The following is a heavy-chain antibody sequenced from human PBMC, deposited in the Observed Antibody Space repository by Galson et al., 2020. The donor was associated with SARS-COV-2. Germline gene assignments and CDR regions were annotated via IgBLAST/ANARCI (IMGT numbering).Heavy chain of an antibody. CDR3: ARSYDSSGYDAFDI. CDR1: GFTFNNYA. Sequence: GGSLRLSCAASGFTFNNYAMTWVRQAPGKGLECVSIISGGGGTTYYADSVKGRFTISRDNSKNTLYLQMNSLRAEDTAVYYCARSYDSSGYDAFDIGGQGTMVTVSS. J-gene: IGHJ3*02. CDR2: ISGGGGTT. V-gene: IGHV3-23*01. D-gene: IGHD3-22*01.